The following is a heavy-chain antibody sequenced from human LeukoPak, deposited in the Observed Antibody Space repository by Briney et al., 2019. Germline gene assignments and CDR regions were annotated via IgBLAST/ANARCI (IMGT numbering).Heavy chain of an antibody. V-gene: IGHV1-24*01. CDR1: GYTLTELS. CDR3: ATRLITMIVVVIHDAFDI. D-gene: IGHD3-22*01. CDR2: FDPEDGET. Sequence: GASVKVSCKVSGYTLTELSMHWVRQAPGKGLEWMGGFDPEDGETIYARKFQGRVTMTEDTSTGTAYMELSSLRSEDTAVYYCATRLITMIVVVIHDAFDIWGQGTMVTVSS. J-gene: IGHJ3*02.